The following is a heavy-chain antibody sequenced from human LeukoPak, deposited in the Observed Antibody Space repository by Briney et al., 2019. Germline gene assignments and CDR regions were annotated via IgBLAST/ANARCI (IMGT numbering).Heavy chain of an antibody. V-gene: IGHV1-18*01. CDR1: GYTFTSYG. D-gene: IGHD4-17*01. CDR3: ARDDYGDESAEYFQH. CDR2: ISAYNGNT. J-gene: IGHJ1*01. Sequence: ASVKVSCKASGYTFTSYGISWVRQAPGQGLEWMGWISAYNGNTNYAQKLQGRVTMTPDTSTSTAYMELRSLRSDDTAVYYCARDDYGDESAEYFQHWGQGTLVTVSS.